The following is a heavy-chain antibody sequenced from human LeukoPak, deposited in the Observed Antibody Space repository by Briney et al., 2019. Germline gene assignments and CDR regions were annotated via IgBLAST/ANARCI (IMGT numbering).Heavy chain of an antibody. Sequence: SLRLSCAASVFTFDDYAMPWVRQAPGKGLQWVPGSSWSGGGIGYADSVKGRFTISRDNGKNSLYLQMNSLRPEDTAVYYCSKGQYSCYDSQPDYWGQGTLVTVSS. V-gene: IGHV3-9*01. CDR3: SKGQYSCYDSQPDY. D-gene: IGHD5-12*01. CDR1: VFTFDDYA. CDR2: SSWSGGGI. J-gene: IGHJ4*02.